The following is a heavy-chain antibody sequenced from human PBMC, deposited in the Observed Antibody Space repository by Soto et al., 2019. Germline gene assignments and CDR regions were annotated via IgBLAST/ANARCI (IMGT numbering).Heavy chain of an antibody. V-gene: IGHV3-33*01. J-gene: IGHJ6*02. CDR3: VRAAGYSGNDYVYYYGMDV. D-gene: IGHD5-12*01. CDR1: GFTFRNYG. CDR2: VWYDGGNK. Sequence: QVQLVESGGGVVQPGRSLRLSCAASGFTFRNYGMHWVRQAPAKGLEWVALVWYDGGNKNYVDSVKGRFTISRDNSNTTLYLQKNSLRDEDTAVYYCVRAAGYSGNDYVYYYGMDVWGQGTTVTVSS.